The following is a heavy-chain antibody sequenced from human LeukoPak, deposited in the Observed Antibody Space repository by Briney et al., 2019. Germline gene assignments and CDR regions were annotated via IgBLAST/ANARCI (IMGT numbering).Heavy chain of an antibody. CDR1: GFTFSSYA. CDR3: AREEQWEPNYYYYMDV. Sequence: GGSLRLSCAASGFTFSSYAMSWVRQAPGKGLEWVSAISGSGGSTYYADSVKGRFTISRDNSKNTLYLQMNSLRAGDTAVYYCAREEQWEPNYYYYMDVWGKGTTVTVSS. D-gene: IGHD1-26*01. CDR2: ISGSGGST. V-gene: IGHV3-23*01. J-gene: IGHJ6*03.